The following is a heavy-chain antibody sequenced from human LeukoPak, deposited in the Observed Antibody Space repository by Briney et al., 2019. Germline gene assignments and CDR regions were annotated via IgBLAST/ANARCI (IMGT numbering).Heavy chain of an antibody. D-gene: IGHD6-19*01. Sequence: PGGSLRLSCTASGFTFGDYVMSWFRQAPGKGLEWVGSIRSKASGGTAEYAASVIGRFTISRDDSKSIAYMQVNSLKTEDTAVYYCTRAPWLLQRMGGLDYWGQGTLVTVSS. V-gene: IGHV3-49*03. CDR2: IRSKASGGTA. J-gene: IGHJ4*02. CDR3: TRAPWLLQRMGGLDY. CDR1: GFTFGDYV.